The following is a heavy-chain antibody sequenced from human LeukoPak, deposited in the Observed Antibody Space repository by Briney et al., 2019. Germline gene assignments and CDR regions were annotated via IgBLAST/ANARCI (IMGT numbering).Heavy chain of an antibody. CDR2: IYYSGST. D-gene: IGHD3-9*01. CDR1: GVSISSYY. CDR3: ARQVGQILTGYYTQYFDY. V-gene: IGHV4-59*01. J-gene: IGHJ4*02. Sequence: PSETLSLTCTVSGVSISSYYWSWIRQPPGKELEWIGYIYYSGSTNYNPSLKSRVTISVDTSKNQFSLKLSSVTAADTAVYYCARQVGQILTGYYTQYFDYWGQGTLVTVSS.